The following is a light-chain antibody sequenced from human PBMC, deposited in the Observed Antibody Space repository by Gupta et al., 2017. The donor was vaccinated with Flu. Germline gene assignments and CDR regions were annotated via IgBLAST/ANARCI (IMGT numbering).Light chain of an antibody. CDR3: QQYVITPYT. CDR1: QSVFYSPTNKNY. CDR2: WAS. V-gene: IGKV4-1*01. J-gene: IGKJ2*01. Sequence: DIVMTQSPDSLAVSLGERATINCKASQSVFYSPTNKNYLAWYQQKPGQPPKLLIYWASARQSGVPDRFSGSGSGTDFTLTISSLQAEDVAVYYCQQYVITPYTFGQGTKLEIK.